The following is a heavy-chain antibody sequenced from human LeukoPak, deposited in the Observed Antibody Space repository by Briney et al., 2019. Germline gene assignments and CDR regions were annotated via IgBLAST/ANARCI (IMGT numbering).Heavy chain of an antibody. Sequence: GGSLRLSCAASGFTFSSYAMSWVRQAPGKGLEWVSAISGSGGSTYYADSVKGRFTISRDNSKNTVYLQMNSLRAEDTAVYYCARDFSERYSLDYWGQGTLVTVSS. CDR2: ISGSGGST. V-gene: IGHV3-23*01. D-gene: IGHD5-24*01. J-gene: IGHJ4*02. CDR3: ARDFSERYSLDY. CDR1: GFTFSSYA.